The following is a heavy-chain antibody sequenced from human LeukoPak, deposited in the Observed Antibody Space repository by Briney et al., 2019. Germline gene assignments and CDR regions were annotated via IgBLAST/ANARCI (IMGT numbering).Heavy chain of an antibody. J-gene: IGHJ4*02. Sequence: PGGSLRLSCAASGFTFSGYAMNWVRQAPGKGLEWVGFIRSKAYGETTEYAASVRGRFAISRDDSKSIAYLQMNSLQTEDTAVYYCTRDIGPVTGTTWYFDSWGQGTLVTVSS. CDR1: GFTFSGYA. CDR3: TRDIGPVTGTTWYFDS. V-gene: IGHV3-49*04. D-gene: IGHD1-20*01. CDR2: IRSKAYGETT.